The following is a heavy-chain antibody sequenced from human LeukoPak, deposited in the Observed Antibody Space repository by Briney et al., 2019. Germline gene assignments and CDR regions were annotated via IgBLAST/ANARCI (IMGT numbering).Heavy chain of an antibody. J-gene: IGHJ4*02. CDR3: AKDRYCSSTSCPPRE. Sequence: RGSLRLSRAVSRFTVSSKYMSWVRPAPGKGLEWDSVVYSGGSTYYADSVKGRFTISRDNSKNTLYLQMNSLRAEDTAVYYCAKDRYCSSTSCPPREWGQGTLVTVSS. D-gene: IGHD2-2*01. CDR1: RFTVSSKY. CDR2: VYSGGST. V-gene: IGHV3-66*02.